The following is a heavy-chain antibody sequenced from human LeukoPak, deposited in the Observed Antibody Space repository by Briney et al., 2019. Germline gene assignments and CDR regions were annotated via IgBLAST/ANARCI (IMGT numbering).Heavy chain of an antibody. V-gene: IGHV3-30*18. CDR3: AKDNKAFDI. J-gene: IGHJ3*02. CDR1: GFTFSSYG. Sequence: GGSLRLSCAASGFTFSSYGMHWVRQAPGKGLEWVAVISYDGSNKYYAASVKGRFTQSRDNSKNTLYLQMNSLRALDTAGYYCAKDNKAFDIWGQGTMVTVSS. CDR2: ISYDGSNK. D-gene: IGHD2/OR15-2a*01.